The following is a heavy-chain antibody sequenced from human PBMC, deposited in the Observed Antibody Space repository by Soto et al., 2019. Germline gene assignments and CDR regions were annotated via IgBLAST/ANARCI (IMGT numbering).Heavy chain of an antibody. CDR1: GFTFSSYS. J-gene: IGHJ6*02. V-gene: IGHV3-21*01. Sequence: EVQLVESGGGLVKPGGSLRLSCAASGFTFSSYSMNWVRQAPGKGLEWVSSISSSSSYIYYADSVKGRFTISRDNDKNSLYLQMNSLRAEDTAVYYCARDSTLGHNYYYYGMDVWGQGTTVTVSS. CDR2: ISSSSSYI. CDR3: ARDSTLGHNYYYYGMDV.